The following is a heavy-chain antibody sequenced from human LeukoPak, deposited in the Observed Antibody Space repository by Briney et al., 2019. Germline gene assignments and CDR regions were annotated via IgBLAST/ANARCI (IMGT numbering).Heavy chain of an antibody. Sequence: GGSLRLSCAASGFAFSSYWMYWVRQAPGKGLVWVSHINSDGGGTMYADSVKGRFTISRDNAKNTLYLQMNSLGAEDTAVYYCARDRGGVFDYWGQGTLVTVSS. D-gene: IGHD3-10*01. J-gene: IGHJ4*02. CDR2: INSDGGGT. CDR3: ARDRGGVFDY. V-gene: IGHV3-74*03. CDR1: GFAFSSYW.